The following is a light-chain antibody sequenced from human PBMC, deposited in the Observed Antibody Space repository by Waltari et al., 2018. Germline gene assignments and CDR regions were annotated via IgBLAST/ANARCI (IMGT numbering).Light chain of an antibody. Sequence: SYELTQPPSVSVSPGQTARITCSGDALANPYVYWYQQKPGQAPVLMIYKDTERPSGIPARFSRSSSGKTVRLTISGVQAEDEADYYCQSSDTNCTHVFGIGTKVTVL. V-gene: IGLV3-25*03. CDR3: QSSDTNCTHV. CDR2: KDT. J-gene: IGLJ1*01. CDR1: ALANPY.